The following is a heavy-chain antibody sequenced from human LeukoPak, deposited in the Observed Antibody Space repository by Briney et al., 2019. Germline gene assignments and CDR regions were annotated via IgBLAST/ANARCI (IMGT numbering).Heavy chain of an antibody. V-gene: IGHV3-23*01. D-gene: IGHD3-22*01. CDR2: ISGSGGST. CDR1: GFTFSSYA. CDR3: ANDYDSSDYYFYGMDV. J-gene: IGHJ6*02. Sequence: GGSLRLSCAASGFTFSSYAMSWVRQAPGKGLEWVSAISGSGGSTYYADSVKGRFTISRDNSKNTLYLQMNSLRAEDTAVYYCANDYDSSDYYFYGMDVWGQGTMVTVSS.